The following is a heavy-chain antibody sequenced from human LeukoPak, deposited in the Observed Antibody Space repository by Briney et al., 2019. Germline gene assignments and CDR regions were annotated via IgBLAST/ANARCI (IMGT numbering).Heavy chain of an antibody. V-gene: IGHV1-18*01. Sequence: ASVKVSCKASGGTFSSYAISWVRQAPGQGLEWMGWISAYNGNTNYAQKLQGRVTMTTDTSTSTAYMELRSLRSDDTAVYYCAIPESLDAFDIWGQGTMVTVSS. CDR3: AIPESLDAFDI. CDR1: GGTFSSYA. CDR2: ISAYNGNT. J-gene: IGHJ3*02.